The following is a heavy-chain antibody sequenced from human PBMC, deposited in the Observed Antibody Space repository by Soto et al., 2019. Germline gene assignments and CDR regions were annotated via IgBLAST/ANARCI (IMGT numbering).Heavy chain of an antibody. D-gene: IGHD3-10*01. V-gene: IGHV1-8*01. Sequence: QVQLVQSGVEVKKPGASVKVSCKASGYTFTNNDVSWVRQATGQGLEWMGWMNPGSGDTGYAQKFQGRVTMTRDISTATAYMELSSLTSEDTAIYYCARMASFGSLNWFDPWGQGTLVTVSS. CDR3: ARMASFGSLNWFDP. J-gene: IGHJ5*02. CDR2: MNPGSGDT. CDR1: GYTFTNND.